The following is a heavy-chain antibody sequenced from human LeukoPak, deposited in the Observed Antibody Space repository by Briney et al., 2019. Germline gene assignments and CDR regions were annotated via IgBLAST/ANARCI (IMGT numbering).Heavy chain of an antibody. Sequence: GGSLRLSCAASGFTVSSNYMSWVGQAPGQGLEWVSVIFSGGSTYYADSVKGGVTISRDNSKNTLYLQMNSLRAEDTAVYYCARVISNCSSTSCYLYDYFDYWGQGTLVTVSS. CDR3: ARVISNCSSTSCYLYDYFDY. CDR2: IFSGGST. V-gene: IGHV3-53*05. CDR1: GFTVSSNY. J-gene: IGHJ4*02. D-gene: IGHD2-2*01.